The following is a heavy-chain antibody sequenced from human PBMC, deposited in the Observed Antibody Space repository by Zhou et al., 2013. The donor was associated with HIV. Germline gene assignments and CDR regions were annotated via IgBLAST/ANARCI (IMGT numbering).Heavy chain of an antibody. Sequence: QVQLVQSGAEVKKPGASVKVSCKASGYTFTSYGISWVRQAPGQGLEWMGRIIPIFGTANYAQKFQGRVTITADESTSTAYMELSSLRSEDTAVYYCARAGRGDYRAEYFQHWGQGTLVTVSS. CDR3: ARAGRGDYRAEYFQH. CDR2: IIPIFGTA. J-gene: IGHJ1*01. CDR1: GYTFTSYG. V-gene: IGHV1-69*13. D-gene: IGHD4-17*01.